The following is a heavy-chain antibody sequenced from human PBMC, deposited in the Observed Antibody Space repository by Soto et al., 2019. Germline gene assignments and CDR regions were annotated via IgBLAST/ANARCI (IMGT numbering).Heavy chain of an antibody. CDR1: GFTVSSHY. J-gene: IGHJ6*02. V-gene: IGHV3-53*02. CDR3: ARGLGRYSSSWYLNENYYYGMDV. Sequence: EVQLVETGGGLIQPGGSLRLSCAASGFTVSSHYMSWVRQAPGKGLEWVSVIDSGGSTYYAASVKGRFTISRDNPKNTLYLQMNSLRAEDTAVYYCARGLGRYSSSWYLNENYYYGMDVWGQGTTVTVSS. D-gene: IGHD6-13*01. CDR2: IDSGGST.